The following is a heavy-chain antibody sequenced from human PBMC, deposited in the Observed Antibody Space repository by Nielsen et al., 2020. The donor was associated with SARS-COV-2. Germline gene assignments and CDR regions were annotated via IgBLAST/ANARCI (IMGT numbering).Heavy chain of an antibody. CDR3: ARHPAGLGSTPGGSSYFDS. CDR1: GDNFIDEW. CDR2: IYPCYSDS. Sequence: GGSLRLSCKGSGDNFIDEWIGWVRQRPGKCLEWMGFIYPCYSDSRYSPSFQGQVTFSADKSISTAYLQWSGLKASDTAMYYCARHPAGLGSTPGGSSYFDSWGQGTLVTVSS. V-gene: IGHV5-51*01. J-gene: IGHJ4*02. D-gene: IGHD2-15*01.